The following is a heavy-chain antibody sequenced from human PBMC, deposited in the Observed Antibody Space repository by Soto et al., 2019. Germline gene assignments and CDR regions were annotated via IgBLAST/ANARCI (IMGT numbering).Heavy chain of an antibody. CDR3: AKQWDSITIFEVVMIPYYFDY. Sequence: GGSLRLSCAASGFTFSSYAMSWVRQAPGKGLEWVSAISGSGGSTYYADSVKGRFTISRDNSKNTLYLQMNSLRAEDTAVYYCAKQWDSITIFEVVMIPYYFDYWGQGTLVTVSS. V-gene: IGHV3-23*01. CDR2: ISGSGGST. D-gene: IGHD3-3*01. CDR1: GFTFSSYA. J-gene: IGHJ4*02.